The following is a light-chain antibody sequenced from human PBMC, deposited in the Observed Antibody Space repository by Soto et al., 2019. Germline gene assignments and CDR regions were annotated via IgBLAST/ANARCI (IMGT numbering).Light chain of an antibody. CDR2: EDS. CDR1: ALPKKY. CDR3: YSTDISGNHGV. J-gene: IGLJ3*02. Sequence: SYELTQPPSVSVSPGQAARITCSGDALPKKYAYWYQQKSGQAPVLVIYEDSKRPSGIPERFSGSSSGTMATLTITGAQVXXXAXXYCYSTDISGNHGVFGGGTKLTVL. V-gene: IGLV3-10*01.